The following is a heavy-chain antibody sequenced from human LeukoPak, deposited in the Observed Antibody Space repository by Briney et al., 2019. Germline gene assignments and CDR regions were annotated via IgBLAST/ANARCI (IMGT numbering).Heavy chain of an antibody. J-gene: IGHJ4*02. CDR1: GFTFSSYA. D-gene: IGHD6-13*01. Sequence: GGSLRLSCAASGFTFSSYAMHWVRQAPGKGLGWVAVISYDGSNKYYADSVKGRFTISRDNSKNTLYLQMNSLRAEDTAVYYCAKDPHRSSWYRFDYWGQGTLVTVSS. CDR2: ISYDGSNK. CDR3: AKDPHRSSWYRFDY. V-gene: IGHV3-30*04.